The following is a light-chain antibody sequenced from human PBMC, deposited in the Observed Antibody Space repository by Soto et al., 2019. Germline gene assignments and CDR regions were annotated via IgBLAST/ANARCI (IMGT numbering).Light chain of an antibody. CDR1: QSVYKF. CDR3: QQRKHWPPIT. J-gene: IGKJ5*01. V-gene: IGKV3-11*01. CDR2: DSS. Sequence: EVELTQSPATLSLSPGETATLSCRASQSVYKFLAWYQQRPGQPPRLLIFDSSNRATGVPVRFSGSGSGTVFTLTIGSLEPEDSAVYYCQQRKHWPPITFGQGTRLEI.